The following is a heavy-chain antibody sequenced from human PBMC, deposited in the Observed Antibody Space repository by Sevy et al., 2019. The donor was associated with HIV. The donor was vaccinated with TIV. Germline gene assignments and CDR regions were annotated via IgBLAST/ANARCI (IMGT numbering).Heavy chain of an antibody. Sequence: GGSLRLSCAISXFTVNDKYIIWVRQAPGKGLEWVSVIFSSGSTYYADSAKGRFTISRDNSKNTVDLQMNSVRAEDTAVYYCVXLFLSYRSGWSYFDYWGQGTLVTVSS. CDR3: VXLFLSYRSGWSYFDY. CDR1: XFTVNDKY. J-gene: IGHJ4*02. D-gene: IGHD6-19*01. CDR2: IFSSGST. V-gene: IGHV3-66*02.